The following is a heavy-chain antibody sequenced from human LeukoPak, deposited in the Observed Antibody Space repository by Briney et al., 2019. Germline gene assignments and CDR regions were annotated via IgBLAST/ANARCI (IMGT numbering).Heavy chain of an antibody. CDR2: IFPRGGEI. CDR1: GFTFSTFA. V-gene: IGHV3-23*01. J-gene: IGHJ4*02. CDR3: ANTGNSRGAY. Sequence: GGSLRLSCEASGFTFSTFAMIWVRQPPGKGLEWVSSIFPRGGEIHYADSVRGRFTISRDNSKSTLSLQMNSLRAEDTALYYCANTGNSRGAYWGQGTLVTVSS. D-gene: IGHD2/OR15-2a*01.